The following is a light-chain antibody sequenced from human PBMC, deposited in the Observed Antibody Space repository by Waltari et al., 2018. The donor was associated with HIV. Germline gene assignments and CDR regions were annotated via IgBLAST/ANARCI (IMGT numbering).Light chain of an antibody. J-gene: IGLJ2*01. V-gene: IGLV3-25*03. CDR1: ALPNQF. Sequence: SYELTHPPSVSVSPGQTARISCSGDALPNQFAYFYQLKPGQAPVQVIYKDRERPSGTPELISASSSGKTGTLTISGVQAEDEADYFCQSADSSGAYVVFGGGTKLTVL. CDR2: KDR. CDR3: QSADSSGAYVV.